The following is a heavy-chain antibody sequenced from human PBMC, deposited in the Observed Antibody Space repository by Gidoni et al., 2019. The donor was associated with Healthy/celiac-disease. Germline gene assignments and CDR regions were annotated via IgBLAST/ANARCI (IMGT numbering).Heavy chain of an antibody. D-gene: IGHD1-7*01. J-gene: IGHJ3*02. Sequence: EVQLVESGGGLVKPGGSLRRSCAASGFTFRSYSMNWVRQAPGKGLEWVSSISSSSSYIYYADSVKGRFTISRDNAKNSLYLQMNSLRAEDTAVYYCARGENWNYVNAFDIWGQGTMVTVSS. V-gene: IGHV3-21*01. CDR2: ISSSSSYI. CDR1: GFTFRSYS. CDR3: ARGENWNYVNAFDI.